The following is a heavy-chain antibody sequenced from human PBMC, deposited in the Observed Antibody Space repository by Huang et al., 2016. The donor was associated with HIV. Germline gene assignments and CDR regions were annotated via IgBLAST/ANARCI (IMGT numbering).Heavy chain of an antibody. J-gene: IGHJ4*02. Sequence: GGGVVQPGRPLRLSCTASGFMFSTFGIDWVRPAPGKRLEWVAGISNDGSRKYYVDSVKGRFTISRDNSKNIVYLQMNSLRPEDTAVYYCAKPSGDYEFFDFWGQGTVVTVSS. V-gene: IGHV3-30*18. CDR2: ISNDGSRK. D-gene: IGHD4-17*01. CDR1: GFMFSTFG. CDR3: AKPSGDYEFFDF.